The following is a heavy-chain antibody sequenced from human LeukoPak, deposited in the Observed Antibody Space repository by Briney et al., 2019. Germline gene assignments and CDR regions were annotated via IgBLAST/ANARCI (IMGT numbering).Heavy chain of an antibody. CDR1: GFTVSSNY. Sequence: AGSLRLSCAASGFTVSSNYMSWVRQAPGKGLEWVSLIYSDDSTYYADSVKGRFTVSRDNSKNTLYLQMNSLRAEDTAVYYCASDYPNFNYWGQGSLATVSS. V-gene: IGHV3-53*01. CDR3: ASDYPNFNY. J-gene: IGHJ4*02. CDR2: IYSDDST.